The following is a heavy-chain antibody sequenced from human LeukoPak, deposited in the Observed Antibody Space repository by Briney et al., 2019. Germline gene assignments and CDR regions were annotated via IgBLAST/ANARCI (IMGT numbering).Heavy chain of an antibody. CDR2: INPNSGGT. D-gene: IGHD6-13*01. J-gene: IGHJ5*02. CDR1: GYTFTGYY. Sequence: ASVKVSCKASGYTFTGYYMHWVRQAPGQGLEWMGRINPNSGGTNHAQKFQGRVTMTRDTSISTAYMELSRLRSDDTAVYYCARVPYSSSWYGLDPWGQGTLVTVSS. V-gene: IGHV1-2*06. CDR3: ARVPYSSSWYGLDP.